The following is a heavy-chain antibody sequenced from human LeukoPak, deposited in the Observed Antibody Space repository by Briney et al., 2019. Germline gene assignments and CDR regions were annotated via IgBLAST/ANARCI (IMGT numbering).Heavy chain of an antibody. CDR2: ISAYNGNT. J-gene: IGHJ4*02. D-gene: IGHD3-22*01. V-gene: IGHV1-18*01. CDR3: ARDSRYYDSSGYYLAPGDY. Sequence: GASVNVSCKASGYTFTSYGISWVRQAPGQGLEWMGWISAYNGNTNYAQKLQGRVTMTTDTSTSTAYMELRSLRSDDTAVYYCARDSRYYDSSGYYLAPGDYWGQGTLVTVSS. CDR1: GYTFTSYG.